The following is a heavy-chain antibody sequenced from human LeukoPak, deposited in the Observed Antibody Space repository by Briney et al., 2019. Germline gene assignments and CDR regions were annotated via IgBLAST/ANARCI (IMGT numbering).Heavy chain of an antibody. J-gene: IGHJ4*02. CDR3: VSGNNCNY. D-gene: IGHD1-20*01. V-gene: IGHV3-48*01. CDR1: GFTFSSYN. Sequence: GGXLRLSCAASGFTFSSYNMNWVRQAPGKGLECVSYISSSSSTIYYADSVKGRFTISRDNAKNSLYLQMDSLRAEDTAVYYCVSGNNCNYWGQGTLVTVSS. CDR2: ISSSSSTI.